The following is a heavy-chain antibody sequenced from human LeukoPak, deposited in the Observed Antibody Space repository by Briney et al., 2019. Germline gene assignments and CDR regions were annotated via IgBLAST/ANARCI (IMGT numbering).Heavy chain of an antibody. J-gene: IGHJ4*02. V-gene: IGHV1-69*04. Sequence: SVKVSCKASGGTFSSYAISWVRQAPGQGLEWMGRIIPILGMANYAQKFQGRVTITADKSTSTAYMELSSLRSEDTAVYYCARDPSRYNWNDDFDYWGQGTLVTVSS. D-gene: IGHD1-1*01. CDR2: IIPILGMA. CDR3: ARDPSRYNWNDDFDY. CDR1: GGTFSSYA.